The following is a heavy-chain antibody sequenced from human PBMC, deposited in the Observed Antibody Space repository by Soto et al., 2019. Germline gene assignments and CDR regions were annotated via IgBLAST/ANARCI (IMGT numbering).Heavy chain of an antibody. CDR3: ARGAGGWSLDY. Sequence: SETLSLTCTVSGGSVSSGSYYWSWIRQPPGKGLEWIGYIYYSGSTNYNPSLKSRVTISVDTSKNQFSLKLSSVTAADTAVYYCARGAGGWSLDYWGQGTLVTVSS. J-gene: IGHJ4*02. CDR1: GGSVSSGSYY. D-gene: IGHD6-19*01. CDR2: IYYSGST. V-gene: IGHV4-61*01.